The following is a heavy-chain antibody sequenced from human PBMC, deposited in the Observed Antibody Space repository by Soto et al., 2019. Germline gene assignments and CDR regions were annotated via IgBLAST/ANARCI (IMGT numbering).Heavy chain of an antibody. D-gene: IGHD3-22*01. Sequence: GGSLRLSCAASGFTVSTNYMSWVRQAPGKGLEWVSLIYSGGSTYYADSVKGRFTISSDNSKNTLYLRMNSLRAEDTAVYYCARRSSGYPYYFDYWGQGTLVTVS. CDR3: ARRSSGYPYYFDY. CDR1: GFTVSTNY. CDR2: IYSGGST. V-gene: IGHV3-53*01. J-gene: IGHJ4*02.